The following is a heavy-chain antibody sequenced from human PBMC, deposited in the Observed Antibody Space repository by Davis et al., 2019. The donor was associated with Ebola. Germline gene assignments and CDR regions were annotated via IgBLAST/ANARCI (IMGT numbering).Heavy chain of an antibody. Sequence: SVKVSCKASGGTFSSYAISWVRQAPGQGLEWMGGIIPIFGTANYAQKFQGRVTITADESTSTAYMELSSLRSEDTAVYYCASTRYSGSYRDYWGQGTLVTVSS. CDR1: GGTFSSYA. CDR3: ASTRYSGSYRDY. J-gene: IGHJ4*02. D-gene: IGHD1-26*01. CDR2: IIPIFGTA. V-gene: IGHV1-69*13.